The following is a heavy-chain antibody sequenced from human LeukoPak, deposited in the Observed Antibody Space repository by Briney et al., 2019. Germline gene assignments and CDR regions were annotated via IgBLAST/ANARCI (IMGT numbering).Heavy chain of an antibody. Sequence: GGSLRLSCAASGFTFSSYEVNWVRQAPGKGLEWVSYISSSGSTMYYADSVKGRFTISRDNAKNSLSLQMNSLRAEDTAVYYCARSPAGANYYLDVWGKGTTVTISS. J-gene: IGHJ6*03. V-gene: IGHV3-48*03. CDR1: GFTFSSYE. CDR2: ISSSGSTM. CDR3: ARSPAGANYYLDV. D-gene: IGHD1-14*01.